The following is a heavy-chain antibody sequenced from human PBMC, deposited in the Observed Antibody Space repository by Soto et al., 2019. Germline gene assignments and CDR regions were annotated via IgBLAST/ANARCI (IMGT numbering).Heavy chain of an antibody. CDR2: IIPISDTT. CDR1: GGTFSSYA. Sequence: QVQLVQSGAEVKKPGSSVQVSCKASGGTFSSYAISWVRQAPGQGLEWMGGIIPISDTTNYAQKFQGKVTITADESTSTGYMELSSLRSEDTAVYYCARSQGSSTSLEIYYYYYYGMDVWGQGTTVTVSS. J-gene: IGHJ6*02. D-gene: IGHD2-2*01. V-gene: IGHV1-69*01. CDR3: ARSQGSSTSLEIYYYYYYGMDV.